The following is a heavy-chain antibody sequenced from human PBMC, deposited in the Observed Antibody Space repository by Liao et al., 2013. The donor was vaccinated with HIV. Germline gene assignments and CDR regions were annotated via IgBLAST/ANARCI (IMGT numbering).Heavy chain of an antibody. V-gene: IGHV4-4*07. CDR1: GGSISSYY. CDR3: ARTDQYYDFWNGYENWFDP. Sequence: QVQLQESGPGLVKPSETLSLTCTVSGGSISSYYWSWIRQPAGKGLEWIGRIYSSGSANYNPSLKSRVTMSVDTSKNQFSLKSSSVTAADTAVYYCARTDQYYDFWNGYENWFDPWGQGTLVTVSS. J-gene: IGHJ5*02. D-gene: IGHD3-3*01. CDR2: IYSSGSA.